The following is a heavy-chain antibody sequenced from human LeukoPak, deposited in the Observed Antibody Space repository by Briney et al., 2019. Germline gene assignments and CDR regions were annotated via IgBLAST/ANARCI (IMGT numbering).Heavy chain of an antibody. CDR3: AKAGLRAVAPIDY. J-gene: IGHJ4*02. Sequence: GGSLRLSCAASGLTFSSYAMSWVRQAPGKGLEWVSAISGSGGSTYYADSVKGRFTISRDNSKNTLYLQMNSLRAEDTAVYYCAKAGLRAVAPIDYWGQGTLVTVSS. V-gene: IGHV3-23*01. D-gene: IGHD6-19*01. CDR1: GLTFSSYA. CDR2: ISGSGGST.